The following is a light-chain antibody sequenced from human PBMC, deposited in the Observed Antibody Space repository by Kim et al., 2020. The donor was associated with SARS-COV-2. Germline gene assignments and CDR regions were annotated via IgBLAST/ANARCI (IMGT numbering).Light chain of an antibody. J-gene: IGKJ2*01. Sequence: EIVLTQSPGTLSLSPGERATLSCRASQSVSRTYLAWYQQRPGQAPRLVIYDGTSRATGIPDRFSGSGSGTDFTLTISRLEPEEFAVYYCQQMRYSPFAFRQGTKL. CDR1: QSVSRTY. CDR2: DGT. CDR3: QQMRYSPFA. V-gene: IGKV3-20*01.